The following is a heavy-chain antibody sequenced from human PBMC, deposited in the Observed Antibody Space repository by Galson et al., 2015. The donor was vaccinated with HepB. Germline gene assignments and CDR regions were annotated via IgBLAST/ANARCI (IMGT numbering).Heavy chain of an antibody. Sequence: SLRLSCAASGFTFSGSAMHWVRQASGKGLEWVGRIRSKANNYATAYAASVKGRFTISRDDSKNTAYLQMNSLKTEDTAVYYCTSSSSRDGYNYPHFDYRGQGTLVTVSS. CDR3: TSSSSRDGYNYPHFDY. D-gene: IGHD5-24*01. CDR2: IRSKANNYAT. CDR1: GFTFSGSA. J-gene: IGHJ4*02. V-gene: IGHV3-73*01.